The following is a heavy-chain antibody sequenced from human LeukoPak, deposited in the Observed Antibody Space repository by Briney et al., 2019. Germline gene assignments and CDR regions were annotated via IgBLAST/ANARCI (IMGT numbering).Heavy chain of an antibody. CDR3: AKSGYNRFDY. CDR2: IKKDGSEK. V-gene: IGHV3-7*03. Sequence: PGRSLRLSCAASGFTFSSYWMSWVRQAPGEGLGWVANIKKDGSEKYYVDSVKGRFTISRDNSKNTLYLQMNSLRAEDTAVYYCAKSGYNRFDYWGQGTLVTVSS. J-gene: IGHJ4*02. D-gene: IGHD5-24*01. CDR1: GFTFSSYW.